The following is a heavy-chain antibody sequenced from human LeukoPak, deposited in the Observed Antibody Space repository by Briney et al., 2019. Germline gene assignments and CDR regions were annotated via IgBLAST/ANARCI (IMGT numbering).Heavy chain of an antibody. CDR1: GGTFSSYA. Sequence: ASVKVSCKASGGTFSSYAISWVRQAPGQGLERMGGIIPIFGTANYAQKFQGRVTITADESTSTAYMELSSLRSEDTAVYYCASGYYDSSGYYESGYYYYYYMDVWGKGTTVTISS. J-gene: IGHJ6*03. D-gene: IGHD3-22*01. CDR3: ASGYYDSSGYYESGYYYYYYMDV. CDR2: IIPIFGTA. V-gene: IGHV1-69*13.